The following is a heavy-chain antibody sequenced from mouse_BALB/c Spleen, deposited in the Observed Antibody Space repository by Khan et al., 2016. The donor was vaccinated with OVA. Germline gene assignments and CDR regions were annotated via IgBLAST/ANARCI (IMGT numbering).Heavy chain of an antibody. Sequence: EVELVESGGGLVQPGGSRKLSCAASGFTFSRFGMHWVRQAPEKGLEWVAYISSGSSTIYYADTVKGRFTISRDNSKNTPFLQMTSLRYEDTAMYYCARDSNFDYWGQGTTLTVSS. CDR3: ARDSNFDY. V-gene: IGHV5-17*02. CDR1: GFTFSRFG. CDR2: ISSGSSTI. J-gene: IGHJ2*01.